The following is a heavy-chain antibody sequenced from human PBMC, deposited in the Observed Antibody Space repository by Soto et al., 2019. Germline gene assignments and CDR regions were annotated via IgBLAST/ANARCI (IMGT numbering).Heavy chain of an antibody. Sequence: GGSLRLSCAASGFTFSSYAMHWVRQAPGKGLEWVAVISYDGSNKYYADSVKGRFTISRDNSKNTLYLQMNSLRAEDTAVYYCASPADSSGYYVNYWGQGTLVTVSS. D-gene: IGHD3-22*01. CDR2: ISYDGSNK. CDR1: GFTFSSYA. CDR3: ASPADSSGYYVNY. V-gene: IGHV3-30-3*01. J-gene: IGHJ4*02.